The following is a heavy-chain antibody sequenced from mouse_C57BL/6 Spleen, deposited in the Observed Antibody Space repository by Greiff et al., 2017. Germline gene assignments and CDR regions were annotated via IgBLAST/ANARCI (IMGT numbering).Heavy chain of an antibody. CDR1: GYTFTSYG. CDR2: IYPRSGNT. Sequence: QVQLKQSGAELARPGASVKLSCKASGYTFTSYGISWVKQRTGQGLEWIGEIYPRSGNTYYNEKFKGKATLTADKSSSTAYMELRSLTSEDSAVYFCARSGYDGRVDYAMDYWGQGTSVTVSS. D-gene: IGHD2-14*01. J-gene: IGHJ4*01. CDR3: ARSGYDGRVDYAMDY. V-gene: IGHV1-81*01.